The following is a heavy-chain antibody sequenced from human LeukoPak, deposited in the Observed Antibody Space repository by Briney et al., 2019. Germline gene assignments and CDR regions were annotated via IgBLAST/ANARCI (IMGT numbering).Heavy chain of an antibody. D-gene: IGHD4-17*01. CDR2: INTNTGNP. V-gene: IGHV7-4-1*02. Sequence: ASLKVSCKASRYTFTSYAMNWVRQTPGQGLEWMGWINTNTGNPTYAQGFTGRFVFSLDTSVSTAYLHISSLKAEYTAVYYCPREPPSDLYCDPTPHFDYWGQGTLVTVSS. J-gene: IGHJ4*02. CDR3: PREPPSDLYCDPTPHFDY. CDR1: RYTFTSYA.